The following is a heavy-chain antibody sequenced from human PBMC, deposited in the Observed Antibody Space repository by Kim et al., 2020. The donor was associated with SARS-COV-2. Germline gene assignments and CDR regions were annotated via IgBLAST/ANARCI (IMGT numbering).Heavy chain of an antibody. CDR3: AREYYDILTGYYSFDY. CDR1: GGSISSGGYY. D-gene: IGHD3-9*01. J-gene: IGHJ4*02. V-gene: IGHV4-31*03. Sequence: SETLSLTCTVSGGSISSGGYYWSWIRQHPGKGLEWIGYIYYSGSTYYNPSLKSRVTISVDTSKNQFSLKLSSVTAADTAVYYCAREYYDILTGYYSFDYWGQGTLVTVSS. CDR2: IYYSGST.